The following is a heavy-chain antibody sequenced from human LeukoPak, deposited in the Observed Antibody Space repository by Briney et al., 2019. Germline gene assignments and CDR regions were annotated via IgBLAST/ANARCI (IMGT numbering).Heavy chain of an antibody. CDR2: IYNSGST. D-gene: IGHD6-19*01. V-gene: IGHV4-39*01. CDR1: DDSISSSSYY. CDR3: ARHDDIAVFRNGMDV. J-gene: IGHJ6*02. Sequence: PLETLSLTCTVADDSISSSSYYWDWIRQPPGKGLEWIGDIYNSGSTYYNPSLKSRVTLSVDTSKNQFFLTLSSVTAADTAIYYCARHDDIAVFRNGMDVWGPGTTVTVSS.